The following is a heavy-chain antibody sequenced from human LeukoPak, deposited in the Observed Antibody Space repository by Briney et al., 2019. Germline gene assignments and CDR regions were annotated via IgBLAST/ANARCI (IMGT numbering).Heavy chain of an antibody. CDR1: GFTFDNYI. D-gene: IGHD7-27*01. Sequence: GGSLRLSCAASGFTFDNYIMNWVRQAPGKGLEWVSYISSSSTIYYADSVKGRFTISRDNAKNSLYLQMNSLRAEDTAVYHCARDGDFDYWGQGTLVTVSS. CDR2: ISSSSTI. V-gene: IGHV3-48*01. J-gene: IGHJ4*02. CDR3: ARDGDFDY.